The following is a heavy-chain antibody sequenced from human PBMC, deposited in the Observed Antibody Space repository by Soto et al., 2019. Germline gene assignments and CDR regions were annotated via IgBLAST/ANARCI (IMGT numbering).Heavy chain of an antibody. CDR2: ISYDGSNK. V-gene: IGHV3-30*18. D-gene: IGHD4-17*01. CDR1: GFTFSSYG. Sequence: GGSLRLSCAASGFTFSSYGMHWVRQAPGKGLEWVAVISYDGSNKYYADSVKGRFTISRDNSKNTLYLQMNSLRAEDTAVYYCAKLVWTHDYGDFDYWGQGTLVTVSS. CDR3: AKLVWTHDYGDFDY. J-gene: IGHJ4*02.